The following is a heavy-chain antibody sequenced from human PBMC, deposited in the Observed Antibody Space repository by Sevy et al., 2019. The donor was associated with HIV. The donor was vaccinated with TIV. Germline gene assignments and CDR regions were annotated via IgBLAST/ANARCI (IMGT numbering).Heavy chain of an antibody. CDR2: VNPSGGST. V-gene: IGHV1-46*01. J-gene: IGHJ4*02. CDR1: GYTFSNYY. Sequence: ASVKVSCKASGYTFSNYYLHWVRQAPGQGLEWMGIVNPSGGSTTYGQRFQGRVTITRDTSTSTVYMELSSLRSEDTAVFFCARGGSSGWTYFDYWDQGTLVTVSS. D-gene: IGHD6-19*01. CDR3: ARGGSSGWTYFDY.